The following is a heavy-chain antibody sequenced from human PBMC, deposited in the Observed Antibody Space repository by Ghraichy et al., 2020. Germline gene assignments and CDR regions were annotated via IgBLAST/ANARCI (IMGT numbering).Heavy chain of an antibody. V-gene: IGHV4-59*08. CDR1: GGSISTFY. CDR2: IHYTGST. Sequence: SQTLSLTCTVSGGSISTFYWSWIRQPPGKGLEWIGYIHYTGSTNSNPSLKSRVTMSVDTSKNQFSLKLSSVSAADSAVYYCARRNWGLDYWGQGTPVTVSS. J-gene: IGHJ4*02. D-gene: IGHD7-27*01. CDR3: ARRNWGLDY.